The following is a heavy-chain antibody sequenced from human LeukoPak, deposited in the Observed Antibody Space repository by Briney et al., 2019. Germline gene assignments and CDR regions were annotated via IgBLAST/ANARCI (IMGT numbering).Heavy chain of an antibody. D-gene: IGHD2-21*02. Sequence: ASVKVSCKASGYTFTSYYMHWVRQAPGQGLEWMGIINPSGGSTSYAQKFQGRVTMTRDTSTSTVYMELSSLRSEDTAVYYCAREKSGGDWSDAFDIWGQGTMVTVSS. CDR1: GYTFTSYY. V-gene: IGHV1-46*01. J-gene: IGHJ3*02. CDR3: AREKSGGDWSDAFDI. CDR2: INPSGGST.